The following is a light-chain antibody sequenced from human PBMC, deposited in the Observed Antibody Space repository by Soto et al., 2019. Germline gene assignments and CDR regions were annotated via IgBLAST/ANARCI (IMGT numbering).Light chain of an antibody. V-gene: IGKV3-11*01. CDR1: QSVGSY. J-gene: IGKJ1*01. Sequence: EFVLTQSPATLSLSPGERATLSCRASQSVGSYLAWYQQKRGQSPRLLIYDASNRATGVPARFSGSGSGTDFTLTIGSLEPEDFAVYYCQQRGNWPPTWTFGQGTKVDIK. CDR3: QQRGNWPPTWT. CDR2: DAS.